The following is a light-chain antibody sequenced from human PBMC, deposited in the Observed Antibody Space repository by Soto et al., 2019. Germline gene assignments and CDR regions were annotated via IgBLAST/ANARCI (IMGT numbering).Light chain of an antibody. CDR2: GNS. Sequence: QSVLTQPPSVSGAPGQRVTISCTGSSSNIGAGYDVHWYQQLPGTAPKLFIYGNSNRPSGVPDRFSGSKSGTSASLAITGLQAEDEADYYCQSYDSSLSEVVFGGGTKLTVL. V-gene: IGLV1-40*01. J-gene: IGLJ2*01. CDR3: QSYDSSLSEVV. CDR1: SSNIGAGYD.